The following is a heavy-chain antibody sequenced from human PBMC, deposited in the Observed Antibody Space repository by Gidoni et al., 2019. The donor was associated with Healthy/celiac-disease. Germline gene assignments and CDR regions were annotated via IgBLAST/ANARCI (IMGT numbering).Heavy chain of an antibody. D-gene: IGHD2-21*02. Sequence: EVQLLESGGGLVQPGGSLRLSCAASGSPFSSYAMSWVRQAPGKGLEWGSAIRGSGGSTYYADAVKGRFTISRDNAKNTLYLQMNSLRAEDTAVYYCAKEGGDYCFDYWGQGTLVTVSS. CDR2: IRGSGGST. J-gene: IGHJ4*02. CDR1: GSPFSSYA. V-gene: IGHV3-23*01. CDR3: AKEGGDYCFDY.